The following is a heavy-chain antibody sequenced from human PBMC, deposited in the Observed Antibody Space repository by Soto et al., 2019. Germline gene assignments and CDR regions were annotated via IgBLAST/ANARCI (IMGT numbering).Heavy chain of an antibody. Sequence: QITLKESGPTLVKPTQPLTLTCTFSGFSLSTSGVGVGWIRQPPGKALEGLALIYWDDDKRYSPSLKSRLTITKDISKNQVVLTMTNMNPVDTATYYCAHSLGYGGNSELNYCRQGTLVTVSS. D-gene: IGHD4-17*01. J-gene: IGHJ4*02. CDR1: GFSLSTSGVG. V-gene: IGHV2-5*02. CDR2: IYWDDDK. CDR3: AHSLGYGGNSELNY.